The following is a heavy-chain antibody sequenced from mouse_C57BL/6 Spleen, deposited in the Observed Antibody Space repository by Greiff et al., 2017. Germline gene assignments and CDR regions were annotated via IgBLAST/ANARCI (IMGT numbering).Heavy chain of an antibody. CDR3: ARPGAVGYCGV. CDR1: GYTFPSYT. J-gene: IGHJ1*03. CDR2: INPSSGYT. Sequence: QVQLQHSGAELARPGASVMMSCKASGYTFPSYTMHWVKQRPGPALAWIGYINPSSGYTKYNQKFKDKATLTADKSSSAAYMQLSSLTSEDSAVYYCARPGAVGYCGVGGTGTTVTVNS. V-gene: IGHV1-4*01.